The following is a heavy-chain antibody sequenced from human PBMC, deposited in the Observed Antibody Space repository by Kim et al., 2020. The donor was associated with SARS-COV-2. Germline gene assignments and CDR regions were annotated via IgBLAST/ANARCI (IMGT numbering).Heavy chain of an antibody. D-gene: IGHD1-1*01. CDR3: ARVRRYSLDY. CDR2: IKEDGTEK. CDR1: GFSLTTNW. V-gene: IGHV3-7*01. Sequence: GGSLRLSCVVSGFSLTTNWMSWVRQAPGKGLEWVAKIKEDGTEKYYGYSVEGRFTISRDNAKNSLYLQMNSLSAEDTAVYYCARVRRYSLDYWGQGTLGTVSS. J-gene: IGHJ4*02.